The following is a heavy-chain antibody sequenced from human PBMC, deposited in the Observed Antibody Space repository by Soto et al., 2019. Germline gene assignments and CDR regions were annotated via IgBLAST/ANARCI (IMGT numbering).Heavy chain of an antibody. CDR1: GFSLSTSGVG. CDR3: AHSVFPLTGSHNWFDP. Sequence: QITLKESGPTLVKPTQTLTLTCTFSGFSLSTSGVGVGWIRQPPGKALEWLALIYWDDDKRYSPSLKSRLTITKDTSKNQVVLTMTNMDPVDTATYYCAHSVFPLTGSHNWFDPWGQGTLVTVSS. J-gene: IGHJ5*02. CDR2: IYWDDDK. D-gene: IGHD3-10*01. V-gene: IGHV2-5*02.